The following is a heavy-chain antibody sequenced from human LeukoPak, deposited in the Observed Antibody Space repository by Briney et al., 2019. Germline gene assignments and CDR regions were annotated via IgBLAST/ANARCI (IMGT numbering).Heavy chain of an antibody. J-gene: IGHJ4*02. CDR3: AKASFYSSSSEYYFDY. V-gene: IGHV3-23*01. CDR1: GFTFSSYA. Sequence: GGSLRLSCAASGFTFSSYAMSWVRQAPGKGPEWVSDISGSGGTTYYAASVKGRFTISRDNSKITLYLQINSLRAEDTAVYYCAKASFYSSSSEYYFDYWGQGTLVTVSS. D-gene: IGHD6-13*01. CDR2: ISGSGGTT.